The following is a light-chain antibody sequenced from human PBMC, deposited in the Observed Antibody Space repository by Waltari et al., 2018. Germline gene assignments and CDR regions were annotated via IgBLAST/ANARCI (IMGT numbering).Light chain of an antibody. Sequence: EIVLTQSPGTRSLPPGERATLSCRASQSISKYLAWYQQKPGQAPRLLIYHASSRAAGIPDRFSGSGSGTDFSLSISRLEPEDFAVYYCQHYESLPVTFGQGTKVEIK. CDR1: QSISKY. CDR3: QHYESLPVT. V-gene: IGKV3-20*01. CDR2: HAS. J-gene: IGKJ1*01.